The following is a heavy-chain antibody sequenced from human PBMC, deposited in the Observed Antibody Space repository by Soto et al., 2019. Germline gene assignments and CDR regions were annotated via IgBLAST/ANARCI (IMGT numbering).Heavy chain of an antibody. V-gene: IGHV3-21*01. D-gene: IGHD3-22*01. J-gene: IGHJ5*02. CDR1: GFTFSTYS. CDR3: ARSKIVVGINWFDP. Sequence: GGSLRLSCAASGFTFSTYSVNWVRQAPGKGLEWVSSISSSSSYIYYADSVKGRFTIPRDNAKNSVYLQMNSLRAEDTAVYYCARSKIVVGINWFDPWGQGTLVTVSS. CDR2: ISSSSSYI.